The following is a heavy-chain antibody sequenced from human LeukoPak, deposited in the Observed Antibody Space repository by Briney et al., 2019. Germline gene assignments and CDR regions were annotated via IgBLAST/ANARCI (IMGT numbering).Heavy chain of an antibody. J-gene: IGHJ4*02. CDR3: ARDRGNWNYASPFDY. CDR2: IIPIFGTA. D-gene: IGHD1-7*01. Sequence: SVKVSXKASGGTFSSYAISWVRQAPGQGLEWMGGIIPIFGTANYAQKFQGRVTITADESTSTAYMELSSLRSEDTAVYYCARDRGNWNYASPFDYWGQGTLVTVSS. V-gene: IGHV1-69*01. CDR1: GGTFSSYA.